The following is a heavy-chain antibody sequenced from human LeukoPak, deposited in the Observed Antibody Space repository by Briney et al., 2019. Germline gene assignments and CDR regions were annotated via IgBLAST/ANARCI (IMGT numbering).Heavy chain of an antibody. Sequence: GGSLRLSCAASGFTFSSYEMDWVRQAPGKGLEWVSYISSSGSTIYYADSVKGRFTISRDNAKNSLFLQMNSLRAEDTAVYYCARDGYYYDSSGWLDYWGQGTLVTVSS. V-gene: IGHV3-48*03. D-gene: IGHD3-22*01. CDR3: ARDGYYYDSSGWLDY. J-gene: IGHJ4*02. CDR1: GFTFSSYE. CDR2: ISSSGSTI.